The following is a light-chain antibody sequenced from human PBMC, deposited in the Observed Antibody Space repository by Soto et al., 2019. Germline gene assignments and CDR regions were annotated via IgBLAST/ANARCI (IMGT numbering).Light chain of an antibody. CDR3: QQYNNWPPGT. J-gene: IGKJ1*01. CDR2: GAS. CDR1: QSVSSN. V-gene: IGKV3-15*01. Sequence: EIVMTQSPATLSVSPGERATLSCRASQSVSSNLAWYQQKPGQAPRLLIYGASTRATGIPARFSGGGSGTELTLTISSLQSEDFAVYYCQQYNNWPPGTFGQGTKVEIK.